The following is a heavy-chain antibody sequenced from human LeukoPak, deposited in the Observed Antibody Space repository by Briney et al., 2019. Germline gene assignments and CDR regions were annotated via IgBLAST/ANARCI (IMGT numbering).Heavy chain of an antibody. CDR2: IAYDGSNE. CDR1: GFNFNNFA. D-gene: IGHD5-12*01. J-gene: IGHJ6*02. V-gene: IGHV3-30*03. CDR3: ARDRDYWGYGGMDV. Sequence: GRSLRLSCEASGFNFNNFAFHWVRQTPGRGLECVAVIAYDGSNEYYADSVKGRFTFSRDNPKNTVYLQMNNVRPEDTAVYFCARDRDYWGYGGMDVWGRGTTVIVSS.